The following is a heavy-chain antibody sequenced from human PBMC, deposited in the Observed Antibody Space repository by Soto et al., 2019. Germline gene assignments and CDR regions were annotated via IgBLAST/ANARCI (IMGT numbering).Heavy chain of an antibody. CDR1: GYTFTSYG. J-gene: IGHJ6*03. V-gene: IGHV1-18*01. Sequence: QVQLVQSGAEVKKPGASVKVSCKASGYTFTSYGISWVRQAPGQGLEWMGWISAYKGKTNYAQKLQGRVTRTTDTSTSTAYMELRSLRSDDTAVYYCARDAMVRGVEYYYYMDVWGKGTTVTVSS. CDR2: ISAYKGKT. D-gene: IGHD3-10*01. CDR3: ARDAMVRGVEYYYYMDV.